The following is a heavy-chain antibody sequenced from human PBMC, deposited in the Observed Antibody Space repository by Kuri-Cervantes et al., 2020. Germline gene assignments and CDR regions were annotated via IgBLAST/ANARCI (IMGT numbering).Heavy chain of an antibody. J-gene: IGHJ6*02. CDR3: ARGPYSSSWYSDYYGTDV. Sequence: GSLRLSCAVSGGSISSSNWWSWVRQPPGKGLEWIGEIYHSGSTNYNPSLKSRVTVSVDKSKNQFSLKLSSVTAADTAVYYCARGPYSSSWYSDYYGTDVWGQGTTVTVSS. D-gene: IGHD6-13*01. CDR2: IYHSGST. V-gene: IGHV4-4*02. CDR1: GGSISSSNW.